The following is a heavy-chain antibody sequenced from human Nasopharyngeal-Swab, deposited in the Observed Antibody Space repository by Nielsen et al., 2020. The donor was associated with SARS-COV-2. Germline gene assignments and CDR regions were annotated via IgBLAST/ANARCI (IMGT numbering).Heavy chain of an antibody. D-gene: IGHD2-15*01. V-gene: IGHV4-39*01. CDR2: IYYSGST. CDR3: ARQWYCSGGSCYPPGAFDI. J-gene: IGHJ3*02. CDR1: GGSISSSSYY. Sequence: GSLRLSCTVSGGSISSSSYYWGWIRQPPGKWLEWIGSIYYSGSTYYNPSLKSRVTVSVDTSKNKFSLKLNSVTAADTAMYYCARQWYCSGGSCYPPGAFDIWGQGTMVTVSS.